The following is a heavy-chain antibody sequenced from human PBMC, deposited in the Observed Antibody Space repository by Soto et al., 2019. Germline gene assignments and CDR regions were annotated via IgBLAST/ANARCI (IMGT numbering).Heavy chain of an antibody. Sequence: EQLVESGGGVVQPGRSLRLSCEASGFTFTTYGIHWVRQAPGKGLEWVALISNDGSNKYYADSVKGRFTISRDNSKNTLYLQMDSLRVEDTGVYYCARGMYSGKSPEDYWGQGTLVTVSS. CDR3: ARGMYSGKSPEDY. D-gene: IGHD1-26*01. J-gene: IGHJ4*02. CDR2: ISNDGSNK. V-gene: IGHV3-33*01. CDR1: GFTFTTYG.